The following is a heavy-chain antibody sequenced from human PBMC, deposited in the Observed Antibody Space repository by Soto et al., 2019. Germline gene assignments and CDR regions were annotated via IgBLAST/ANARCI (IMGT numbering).Heavy chain of an antibody. D-gene: IGHD3-10*02. V-gene: IGHV1-2*02. Sequence: QVQLVQSGAEVKEPGDSVRVSCEASGYTFTAYYIHWVRRAPGQGLEWMGWINPKFGDTTYAQDFMGRVSMTRDMSISTVYMELSRLTSDDTAIYHCARNMDYYYGRGSGNGHGVWGQGTTVTGYS. CDR2: INPKFGDT. J-gene: IGHJ6*02. CDR3: ARNMDYYYGRGSGNGHGV. CDR1: GYTFTAYY.